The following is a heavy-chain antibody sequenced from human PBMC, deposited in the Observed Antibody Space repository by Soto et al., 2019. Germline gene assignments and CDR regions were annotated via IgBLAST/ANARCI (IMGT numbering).Heavy chain of an antibody. V-gene: IGHV4-59*08. J-gene: IGHJ4*02. D-gene: IGHD4-17*01. CDR2: IYYSGSA. CDR1: GGSISSYY. CDR3: ARNYGGNVDY. Sequence: QVQLQESGPGLVRPSETLSLTCTVSGGSISSYYWSWIRQPPGKGLEWIGYIYYSGSAIYNPSPKSRVTISVDTSKNQFSLKLSSATAADTAVYYCARNYGGNVDYWGQGTLVTVSS.